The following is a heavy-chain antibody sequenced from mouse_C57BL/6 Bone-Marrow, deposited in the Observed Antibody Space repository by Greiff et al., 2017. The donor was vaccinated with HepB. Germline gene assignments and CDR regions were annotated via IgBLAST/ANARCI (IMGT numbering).Heavy chain of an antibody. J-gene: IGHJ2*01. CDR1: GFSFNTYA. CDR3: VRQDPYFDY. CDR2: IRSKSNNYAT. V-gene: IGHV10-1*01. Sequence: EVQVVESGGGLVQPKGSLKLSCAASGFSFNTYAMNWVRQAPGKGLEWVARIRSKSNNYATYYADSVKDRFTISRDDSESMLYLQMNNLKTEDTAMYYCVRQDPYFDYWGQGTTLTVSS.